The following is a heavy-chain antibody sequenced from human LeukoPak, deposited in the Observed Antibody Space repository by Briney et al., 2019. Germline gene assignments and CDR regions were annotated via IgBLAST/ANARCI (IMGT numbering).Heavy chain of an antibody. J-gene: IGHJ5*02. V-gene: IGHV4-34*01. CDR1: GGSFSGYY. CDR3: ARGIKQQLVLAAFNWFDP. CDR2: INHSGST. Sequence: PSETLSLTCAVYGGSFSGYYWSWIRQPPGKGLEWIGEINHSGSTNYNPSLKSRVTMSVDTSKNQFSLKLSSVTAADTAVYYCARGIKQQLVLAAFNWFDPWGQGTLVTVSS. D-gene: IGHD6-13*01.